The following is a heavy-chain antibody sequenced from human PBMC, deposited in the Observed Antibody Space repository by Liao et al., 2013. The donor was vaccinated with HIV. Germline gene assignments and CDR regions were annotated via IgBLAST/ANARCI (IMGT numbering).Heavy chain of an antibody. CDR2: IYYSGST. CDR1: GGSISSGSYY. D-gene: IGHD2-15*01. J-gene: IGHJ4*02. CDR3: ARGIGIATHILAD. V-gene: IGHV4-61*01. Sequence: QVQLQESGPGLVKPSQTLSLTCTVSGGSISSGSYYWSWIRQPPGKGLEWIGYIYYSGSTNYNPSLKSRVTISVDTSKNQFSLKLSSVTAADTAVYYCARGIGIATHILADWGQGTLVTVSS.